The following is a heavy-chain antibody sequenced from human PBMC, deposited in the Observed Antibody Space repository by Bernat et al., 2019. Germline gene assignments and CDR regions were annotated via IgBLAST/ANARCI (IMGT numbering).Heavy chain of an antibody. Sequence: QVQLQESGPGLVKPSETLSLTCAVSGYSISSGYYWGWIRPPPGKGLEWIGSIYHSGSTYYNPSLKSRVTISVDTSKNQFSLKLSSVTAADTAVYYCARSDYIWGSYPRYWGQGTLVTVSS. CDR2: IYHSGST. J-gene: IGHJ4*02. CDR3: ARSDYIWGSYPRY. CDR1: GYSISSGYY. D-gene: IGHD3-16*02. V-gene: IGHV4-38-2*01.